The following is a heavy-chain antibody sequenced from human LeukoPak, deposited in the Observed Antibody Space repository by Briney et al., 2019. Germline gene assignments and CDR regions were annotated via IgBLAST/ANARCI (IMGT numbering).Heavy chain of an antibody. CDR3: ARDRGIAPSGTYYYYGMDV. CDR2: IKEDGSEK. Sequence: GGSLRLSCAASGYTFSGYWMSWVRQAQGKGLEWVANIKEDGSEKYYVDSVKGRFTISRDNAKNSLFLQMNSLRAEDTAVYYCARDRGIAPSGTYYYYGMDVWGKGATVTVSS. J-gene: IGHJ6*04. D-gene: IGHD6-13*01. CDR1: GYTFSGYW. V-gene: IGHV3-7*03.